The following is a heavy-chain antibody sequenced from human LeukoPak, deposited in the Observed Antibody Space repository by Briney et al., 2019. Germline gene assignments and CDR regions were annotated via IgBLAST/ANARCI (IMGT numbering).Heavy chain of an antibody. V-gene: IGHV4-4*07. CDR1: GGSISGYY. D-gene: IGHD3-16*02. Sequence: SETLSLTCTVSGGSISGYYWSWIRQPAGKGLEWIGRIYSSGSTNYNPSLKTRVTMSVDTSKNQFSLKLSSVTAADTAVYYGARTVSGYTFDIWGQGTMVTVSS. CDR2: IYSSGST. CDR3: ARTVSGYTFDI. J-gene: IGHJ3*02.